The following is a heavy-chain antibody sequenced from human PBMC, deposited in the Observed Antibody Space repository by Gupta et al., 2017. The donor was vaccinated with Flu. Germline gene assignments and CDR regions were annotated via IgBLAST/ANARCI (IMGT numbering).Heavy chain of an antibody. Sequence: ISWVRQAPGQGLEWMGGIIPIFGTANYAQKFQGRVTITADESTSTAYMELSSLRSEDTAVYYCARDRMATITSGGSWFDPWGQGTLVTVSS. J-gene: IGHJ5*02. D-gene: IGHD5-12*01. CDR2: IIPIFGTA. V-gene: IGHV1-69*01. CDR3: ARDRMATITSGGSWFDP.